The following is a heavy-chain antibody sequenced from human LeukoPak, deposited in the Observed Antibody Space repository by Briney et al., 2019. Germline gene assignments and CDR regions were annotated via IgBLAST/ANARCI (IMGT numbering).Heavy chain of an antibody. V-gene: IGHV4-39*07. CDR2: IFYSGST. J-gene: IGHJ3*02. CDR1: SGSISTSNYY. CDR3: ARSGSGVYDFWSGYSHNDAFDI. Sequence: SETLSLTCTVSSGSISTSNYYWGWVRQPPGKALEWIGNIFYSGSTYYSPSLKSRVTISLDTSKNQFSLKLSSVTAADTAVYYCARSGSGVYDFWSGYSHNDAFDIWGQGTMVTVSS. D-gene: IGHD3-3*01.